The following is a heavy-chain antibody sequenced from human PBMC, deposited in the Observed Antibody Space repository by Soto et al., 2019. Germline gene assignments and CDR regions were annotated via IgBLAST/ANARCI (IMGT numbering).Heavy chain of an antibody. CDR3: AKEHTSAFAVHYMDV. Sequence: EVQLLESGGGLVQPGGSPRLSCAASGFTFSNYVMSWVRQAPGKGLEWVSAMSGSGGSTYYADSVKGRFTISRDNSKNTLYLQMNSLRAEDTAVYYCAKEHTSAFAVHYMDVWGKGTTVTVSS. CDR1: GFTFSNYV. CDR2: MSGSGGST. J-gene: IGHJ6*03. D-gene: IGHD3-10*02. V-gene: IGHV3-23*01.